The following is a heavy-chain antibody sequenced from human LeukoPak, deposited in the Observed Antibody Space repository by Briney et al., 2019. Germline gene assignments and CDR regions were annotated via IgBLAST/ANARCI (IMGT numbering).Heavy chain of an antibody. D-gene: IGHD4-11*01. V-gene: IGHV3-23*01. Sequence: ESGGSLRLSCAASGFTFNTYAMSWVRQAPGKGLEWVSVISGSGGSTYYADSVKGRFTISRDNSKNTLFLQMNSLRAEDTAVHYCASSRDYIKIDSWGQGTLVTVSS. CDR1: GFTFNTYA. CDR3: ASSRDYIKIDS. CDR2: ISGSGGST. J-gene: IGHJ4*02.